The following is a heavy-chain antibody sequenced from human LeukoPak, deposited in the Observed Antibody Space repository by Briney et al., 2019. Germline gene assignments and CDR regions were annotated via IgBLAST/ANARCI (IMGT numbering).Heavy chain of an antibody. CDR2: IGGSGGST. D-gene: IGHD4-17*01. V-gene: IGHV3-23*01. CDR3: AKSSLVTTPLYYLDY. CDR1: GFTFSTYA. J-gene: IGHJ4*02. Sequence: GSLRLSCAASGFTFSTYAMRWVRPAPGKGLEWVSVIGGSGGSTYYADSVKGRFTISRDNSKNTLYLQMNSLRAEDTAVYYCAKSSLVTTPLYYLDYWGQGTLVTVSS.